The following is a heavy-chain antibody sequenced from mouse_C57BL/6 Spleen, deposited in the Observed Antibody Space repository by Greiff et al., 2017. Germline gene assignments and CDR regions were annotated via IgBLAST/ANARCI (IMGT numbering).Heavy chain of an antibody. Sequence: EVKLMESGGGLVQPGGSLSLSCAASGFTFTDYYMSWVRQPPGKALEWLGFIRNKAHGYTTEYSASVKGRFTISRDNSQSILYLQMNALRAEDSATYYCARYRTTVEYFDVWGTGTTVTVSS. CDR3: ARYRTTVEYFDV. D-gene: IGHD1-1*01. J-gene: IGHJ1*03. CDR1: GFTFTDYY. CDR2: IRNKAHGYTT. V-gene: IGHV7-3*01.